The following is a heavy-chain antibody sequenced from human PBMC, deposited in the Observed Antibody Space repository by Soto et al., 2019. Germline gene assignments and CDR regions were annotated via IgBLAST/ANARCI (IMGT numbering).Heavy chain of an antibody. CDR2: ISVSGDRT. CDR1: GFTFSSYA. D-gene: IGHD3-16*01. CDR3: SKDGDSIIRNKPMEY. J-gene: IGHJ4*02. V-gene: IGHV3-23*01. Sequence: EVQLLESGGGLVQPGGSLRLSCAASGFTFSSYAMCWVRQAPGKGLEWVSSISVSGDRTFYADSVKGRSTISRDNCRNKLHLQMHTRRAEDRAVYYCSKDGDSIIRNKPMEYWGQGTLVTVSS.